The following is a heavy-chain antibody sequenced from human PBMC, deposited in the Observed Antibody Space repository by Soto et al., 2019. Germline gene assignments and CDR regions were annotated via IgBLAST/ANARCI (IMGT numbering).Heavy chain of an antibody. D-gene: IGHD3-3*01. Sequence: ASVKVSCKASGGTFSSYAISWVRQAPGQGLEWMGGIIPIFGTANYAQKFQGRVTITADKSTSTAYMELSSLRSEDTAVYYCARQRFLEWFVPPFDPWGQGTLVTVSS. CDR3: ARQRFLEWFVPPFDP. J-gene: IGHJ5*02. V-gene: IGHV1-69*06. CDR1: GGTFSSYA. CDR2: IIPIFGTA.